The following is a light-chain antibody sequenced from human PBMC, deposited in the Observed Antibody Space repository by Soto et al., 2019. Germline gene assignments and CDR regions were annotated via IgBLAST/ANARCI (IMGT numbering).Light chain of an antibody. J-gene: IGKJ4*01. CDR2: DSS. Sequence: VVNQSQVTLYMSKGERATXSCRASKSVSSFLAWYQQKPLHSPSLLLYDSSNIPTAIPHRFGCRGSGTDLTLIISSQEHEGFAVYYLQQPRRVLTFSGVTEVDIK. V-gene: IGKV3-11*01. CDR1: KSVSSF. CDR3: QQPRRVLT.